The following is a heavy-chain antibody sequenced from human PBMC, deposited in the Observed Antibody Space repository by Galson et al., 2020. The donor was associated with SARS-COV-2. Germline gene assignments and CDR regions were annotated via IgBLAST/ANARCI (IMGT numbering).Heavy chain of an antibody. Sequence: ASVKDSCKASGGNFGNFTFNWVRQAPGQGLEWMGRIIPIFGTLKYAQKFQGRLTTNADEATSTVYLELSGLRSDDTSVYYCARPLTTVTTDAFAVWGQGTVVTVSS. CDR2: IIPIFGTL. J-gene: IGHJ3*01. D-gene: IGHD4-17*01. V-gene: IGHV1-69*13. CDR1: GGNFGNFT. CDR3: ARPLTTVTTDAFAV.